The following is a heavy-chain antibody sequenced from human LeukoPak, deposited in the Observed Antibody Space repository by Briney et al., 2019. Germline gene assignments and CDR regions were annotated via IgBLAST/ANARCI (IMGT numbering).Heavy chain of an antibody. CDR3: AKGNGHYYFDY. D-gene: IGHD1-1*01. J-gene: IGHJ4*02. CDR2: ISYDGSNK. Sequence: GGSLRVSCTASGFTFSNYAIHWLRQAPGKGLERVAAISYDGSNKYYADSGKGRFIISRDNSKNTLYLQMSSLRAEDTSVYYCAKGNGHYYFDYWGQGTLVTVSS. CDR1: GFTFSNYA. V-gene: IGHV3-30*04.